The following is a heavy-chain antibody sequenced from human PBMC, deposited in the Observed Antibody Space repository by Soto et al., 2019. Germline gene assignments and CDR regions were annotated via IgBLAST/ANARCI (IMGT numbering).Heavy chain of an antibody. Sequence: EVQLVESGGDLVKPGGSLRLSCAATGFIFSHAWLHWVRQPPGKGLELVGRVKNNGGATDYAPSVKGRFTISRDDSKDMVYLQTSSLRTEDTAIYYCAADLGPAYDSNNWFDPWGQGTLVTVSS. CDR1: GFIFSHAW. V-gene: IGHV3-15*07. CDR3: AADLGPAYDSNNWFDP. CDR2: VKNNGGAT. D-gene: IGHD2-21*01. J-gene: IGHJ5*02.